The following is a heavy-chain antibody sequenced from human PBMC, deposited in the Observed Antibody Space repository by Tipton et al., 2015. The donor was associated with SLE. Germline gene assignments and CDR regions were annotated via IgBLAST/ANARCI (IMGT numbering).Heavy chain of an antibody. CDR2: IYSGGST. D-gene: IGHD1-1*01. CDR3: AKGLDGGYFDL. Sequence: GSLRLSCAASGFTFSSYAMTWVRQAPGKGLEWVSLIYSGGSTYYADSVKGRFTISRDNSKSTLYLQMNSLRAEDTALYYCAKGLDGGYFDLWGRGTLVTVSS. CDR1: GFTFSSYA. J-gene: IGHJ2*01. V-gene: IGHV3-23*03.